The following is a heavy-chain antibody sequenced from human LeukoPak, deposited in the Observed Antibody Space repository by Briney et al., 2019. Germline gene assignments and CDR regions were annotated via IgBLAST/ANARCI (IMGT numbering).Heavy chain of an antibody. D-gene: IGHD3-9*01. CDR3: AKWGDFDVLTSYYVPDF. CDR2: ITGSGGNT. V-gene: IGHV3-23*01. J-gene: IGHJ4*02. Sequence: GASLRLSCAASGFTFSNYAMSWVRQAPGKGLEWVSAITGSGGNTYYADSVKGRFTISRDNSKNTLYLQMNSLRDEDTAVYYCAKWGDFDVLTSYYVPDFWGQGTLVTVSS. CDR1: GFTFSNYA.